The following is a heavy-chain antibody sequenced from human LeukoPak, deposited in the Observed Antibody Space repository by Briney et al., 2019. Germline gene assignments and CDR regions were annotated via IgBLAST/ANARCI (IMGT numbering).Heavy chain of an antibody. J-gene: IGHJ4*02. D-gene: IGHD3-22*01. Sequence: GGSLRLSCAASGFTFSTYAMSWVRQAPGKGLEWVSTISRGSGDSTYYADSVKGRFTISRDNSKNTLYLQMNSLRAEDTAVYYCAKSGNYYDSSGYYTNFDYWGQGTLVTVSS. CDR2: ISRGSGDST. V-gene: IGHV3-23*01. CDR1: GFTFSTYA. CDR3: AKSGNYYDSSGYYTNFDY.